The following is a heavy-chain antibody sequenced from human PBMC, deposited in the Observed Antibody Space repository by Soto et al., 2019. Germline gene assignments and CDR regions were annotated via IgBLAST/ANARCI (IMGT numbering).Heavy chain of an antibody. Sequence: QVQLVESGGGVVQPGRSLRLSCAASAFTFSSYRIHWVRQAPGKGLDWVAVISYDASDKYYADSVKGRFTISRDNSKNAMHLQMNSVRAEDTDVYYCVQERYGQLWLADDGMDVWGQGTTVTVSS. CDR1: AFTFSSYR. V-gene: IGHV3-30*18. D-gene: IGHD5-18*01. J-gene: IGHJ6*02. CDR3: VQERYGQLWLADDGMDV. CDR2: ISYDASDK.